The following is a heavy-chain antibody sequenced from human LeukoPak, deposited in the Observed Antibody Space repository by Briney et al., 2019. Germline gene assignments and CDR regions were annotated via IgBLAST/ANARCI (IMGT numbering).Heavy chain of an antibody. CDR1: GGPIRDHF. V-gene: IGHV4-59*11. Sequence: SDTLSLTCSVSGGPIRDHFWSWIRLSPGKGLEWIGNFYYTTNPNYNPSLARRVTISVDTSKDQLSLKLKSVTAADTAVYYCARDRDYFDAWGQGTRVTVSS. D-gene: IGHD4-17*01. CDR3: ARDRDYFDA. CDR2: FYYTTNP. J-gene: IGHJ5*02.